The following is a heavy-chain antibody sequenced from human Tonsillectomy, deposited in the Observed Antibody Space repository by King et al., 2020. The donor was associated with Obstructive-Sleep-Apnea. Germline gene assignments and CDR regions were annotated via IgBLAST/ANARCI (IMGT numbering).Heavy chain of an antibody. J-gene: IGHJ4*02. V-gene: IGHV1-18*01. D-gene: IGHD3-9*01. CDR3: ARDSPSDYDILTGYYKPFDY. Sequence: QLVQSGAEVKKPGASVKVSCKASGYTFTSYGISWVRQAPGQGLEWMGWISAYNGNTNYAQNLKGRVTMTTETPTSTAYMELGSLRSADTAVYYCARDSPSDYDILTGYYKPFDYWGQGTLVTVSS. CDR1: GYTFTSYG. CDR2: ISAYNGNT.